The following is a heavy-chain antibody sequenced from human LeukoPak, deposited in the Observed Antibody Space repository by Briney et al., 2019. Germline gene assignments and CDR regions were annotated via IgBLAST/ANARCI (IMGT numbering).Heavy chain of an antibody. D-gene: IGHD2-2*01. CDR2: IYPGDSDT. CDR1: EYIFTRFS. J-gene: IGHJ3*01. Sequence: GESLQISCKGSEYIFTRFSIGWVRQLPGKGLEWMGIIYPGDSDTRYSPSFQGQVTISADKSISTVYLQWSSLKASDTAMYYCARRPVAGMYSSSRSDAFDFWGQGTKVTVS. CDR3: ARRPVAGMYSSSRSDAFDF. V-gene: IGHV5-51*01.